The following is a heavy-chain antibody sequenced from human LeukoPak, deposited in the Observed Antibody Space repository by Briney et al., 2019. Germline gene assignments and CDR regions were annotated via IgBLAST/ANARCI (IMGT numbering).Heavy chain of an antibody. CDR3: ARDSRLNHFDY. CDR2: IYYSGST. D-gene: IGHD2-2*01. Sequence: SDTLSLTCTVSGGSISSYYWSWIRQPPGKGLEWMGYIYYSGSTNYNPSLKSRVTISVDTSKNQFSLKLSPVTAADTAVYYCARDSRLNHFDYWGQGTLVTVSS. CDR1: GGSISSYY. J-gene: IGHJ4*02. V-gene: IGHV4-59*01.